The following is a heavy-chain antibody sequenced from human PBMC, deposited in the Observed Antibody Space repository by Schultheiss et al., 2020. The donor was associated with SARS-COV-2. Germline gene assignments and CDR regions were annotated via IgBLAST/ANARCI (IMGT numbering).Heavy chain of an antibody. D-gene: IGHD6-13*01. J-gene: IGHJ4*02. CDR2: IKQDGSEK. CDR3: AKAGGAAADWGDY. CDR1: GFTFSSYW. V-gene: IGHV3-7*01. Sequence: GGSLRLSCAASGFTFSSYWMSWVRQAPGKGLEWVANIKQDGSEKYYVDSVKGRFTISRDNAKNSLYLQMNSLRAEDTAVYYCAKAGGAAADWGDYWGQGTLVTVSS.